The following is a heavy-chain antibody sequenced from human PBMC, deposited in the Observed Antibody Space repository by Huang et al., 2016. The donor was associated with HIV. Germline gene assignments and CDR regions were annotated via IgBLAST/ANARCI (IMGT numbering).Heavy chain of an antibody. D-gene: IGHD5-18*01. Sequence: QVQLVQSGAEVKKPGASVKVSCKASGYTFSSFGISWVGQAPGQGLEWVGWSSVYNGNTKVAQKCTGRLTMTTDTSTSTAYMERRRLRSDDTAVYYCARGGGIQLWLLGYYYMDVWGNGTTVTVSS. V-gene: IGHV1-18*01. CDR2: SSVYNGNT. CDR1: GYTFSSFG. CDR3: ARGGGIQLWLLGYYYMDV. J-gene: IGHJ6*03.